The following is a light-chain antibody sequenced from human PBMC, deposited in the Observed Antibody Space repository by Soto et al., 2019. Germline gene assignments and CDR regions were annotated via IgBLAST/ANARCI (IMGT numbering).Light chain of an antibody. CDR2: GAS. CDR3: QQTYTAPRT. V-gene: IGKV1-39*01. J-gene: IGKJ1*01. Sequence: DIQMTQSPSSLSASVVDRVTITCRASQSITIYLNWYQQQPGKAPRLLIYGASTLQTGVPSRFSGSGSMTDFTLTISDLQPEDFATYYCQQTYTAPRTFGQGTKVDI. CDR1: QSITIY.